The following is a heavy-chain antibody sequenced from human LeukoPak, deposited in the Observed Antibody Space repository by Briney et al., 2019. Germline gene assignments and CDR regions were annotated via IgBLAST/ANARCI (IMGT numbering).Heavy chain of an antibody. J-gene: IGHJ4*02. CDR1: GFTFSTNA. D-gene: IGHD3-10*01. CDR3: ASGQDVLLWCGD. CDR2: ITGSGGST. V-gene: IGHV3-23*01. Sequence: GGSLRLSSAASGFTFSTNAMSWVRQAPGNGLEWVSAITGSGGSTYYADSVKGRFTISRDNSKNTLYLQMNSLRAEDTGVYYCASGQDVLLWCGDWGQGTLVTVSS.